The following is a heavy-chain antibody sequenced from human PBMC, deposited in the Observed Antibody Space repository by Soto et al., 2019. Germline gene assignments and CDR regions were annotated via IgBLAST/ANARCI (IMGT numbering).Heavy chain of an antibody. J-gene: IGHJ6*02. CDR3: AKTERDYYYYYGMDV. V-gene: IGHV3-30*18. CDR1: GFTFSIYG. Sequence: QVQLVESGGGVVQPGRSLRLSCAASGFTFSIYGMYWVRQAPGKGLEWVAVMSYDGSKKSYADSVKGRFTISRDNSKNTLYLQMNSLRPEDTALYYCAKTERDYYYYYGMDVWDQGTTVTVSS. CDR2: MSYDGSKK.